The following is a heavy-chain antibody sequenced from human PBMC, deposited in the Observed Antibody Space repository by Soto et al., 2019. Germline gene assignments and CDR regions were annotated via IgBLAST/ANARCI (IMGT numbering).Heavy chain of an antibody. CDR3: ARHIGFSVAAAGEINWFDP. J-gene: IGHJ5*02. CDR2: IDPSDSYT. D-gene: IGHD6-13*01. CDR1: GYSFTSYW. Sequence: PGESLKISCKGSGYSFTSYWISWVRQMPGKGLEWMGRIDPSDSYTNYSPSFQGHVTISADKSISTAYLQWSSLKASDTAMYYCARHIGFSVAAAGEINWFDPWGQGTLVTVSS. V-gene: IGHV5-10-1*01.